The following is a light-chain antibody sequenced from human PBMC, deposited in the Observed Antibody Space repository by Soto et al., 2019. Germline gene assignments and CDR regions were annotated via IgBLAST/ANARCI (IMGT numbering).Light chain of an antibody. CDR1: ESINSRY. CDR3: QQYGTSPPWT. Sequence: DIVLTQSPGTVSLSPGERATLSCRASESINSRYLAWYQQKPGQAPRLLIYGASSRATGIPDRFSGSGSGTDFTLTISRLEPEDFAVYYCQQYGTSPPWTFGQGTKVEVK. V-gene: IGKV3-20*01. CDR2: GAS. J-gene: IGKJ1*01.